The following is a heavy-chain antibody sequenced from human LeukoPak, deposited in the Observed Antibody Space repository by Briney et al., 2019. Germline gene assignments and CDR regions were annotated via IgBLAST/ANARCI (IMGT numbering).Heavy chain of an antibody. CDR1: GFTVSSNY. Sequence: GGSLRLSCAASGFTVSSNYMSWVRQAPGKGLEWVSVIYSGGSTYYADSVKGRFTISRDNSKNTLYLQMGSLRAEDMAVYYCARGGLDGYSYGPNNYGMDVWGQGTTVTVSS. D-gene: IGHD5-18*01. CDR3: ARGGLDGYSYGPNNYGMDV. CDR2: IYSGGST. J-gene: IGHJ6*02. V-gene: IGHV3-66*01.